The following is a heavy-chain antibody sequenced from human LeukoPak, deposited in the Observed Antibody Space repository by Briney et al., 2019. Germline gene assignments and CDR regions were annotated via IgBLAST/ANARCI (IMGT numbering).Heavy chain of an antibody. D-gene: IGHD6-13*01. CDR2: FYYSGST. CDR1: GASMSNYY. V-gene: IGHV4-59*08. Sequence: PSETLSPTCTVSGASMSNYYWSWIRQPPGKGLEWIGHFYYSGSTNYNPSLRSRVTISVDSSKNQFSLKLSSVTAADTAVYYCARQEGSSWYFHYMDVWGRGTTVTVSS. J-gene: IGHJ6*03. CDR3: ARQEGSSWYFHYMDV.